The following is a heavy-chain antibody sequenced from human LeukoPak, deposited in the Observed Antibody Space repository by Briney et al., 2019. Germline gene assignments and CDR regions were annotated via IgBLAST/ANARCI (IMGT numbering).Heavy chain of an antibody. CDR2: ISGSGGST. Sequence: GGSLRLSCAASGFTFSSYGMSWVRQAPGKGLEWVSAISGSGGSTYYADSVKGRFTISRDNSKNTLYLQMNSLRAEDTAVYYCARLMITFGGVIARPFDYWGQGTLVTVSS. D-gene: IGHD3-16*02. CDR1: GFTFSSYG. CDR3: ARLMITFGGVIARPFDY. V-gene: IGHV3-23*01. J-gene: IGHJ4*02.